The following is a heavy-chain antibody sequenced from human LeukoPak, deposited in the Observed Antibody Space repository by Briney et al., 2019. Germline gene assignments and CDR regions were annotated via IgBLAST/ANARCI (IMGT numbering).Heavy chain of an antibody. CDR3: ARDYDILTGPSRPDY. Sequence: ASVKVSCKASGYTFTSYGISWVRQAPGQGLEWMGWISAYNGNTNYAQKLQGRVTVTTDTSTSTAYMELRSLRSDDTAVYYCARDYDILTGPSRPDYWGQGTLVTVSS. V-gene: IGHV1-18*04. CDR2: ISAYNGNT. J-gene: IGHJ4*02. CDR1: GYTFTSYG. D-gene: IGHD3-9*01.